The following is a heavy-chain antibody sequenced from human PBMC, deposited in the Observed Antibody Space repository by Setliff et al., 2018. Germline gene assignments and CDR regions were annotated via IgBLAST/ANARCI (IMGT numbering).Heavy chain of an antibody. D-gene: IGHD5-18*01. CDR1: GYTFTSYA. V-gene: IGHV1-58*02. J-gene: IGHJ3*02. CDR3: AADGRSEKRGYSYNNGDAFDI. CDR2: IVVGSGNT. Sequence: SVKVSCKASGYTFTSYAMHWVRQARGQRLEWIGWIVVGSGNTNYAQKFQERVTITRDMSTSTAYMELSSLRSEDTAVYYCAADGRSEKRGYSYNNGDAFDIWGQGTMVTVSS.